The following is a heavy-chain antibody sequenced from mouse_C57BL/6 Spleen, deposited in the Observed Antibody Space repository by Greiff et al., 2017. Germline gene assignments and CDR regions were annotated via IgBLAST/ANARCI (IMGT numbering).Heavy chain of an antibody. V-gene: IGHV1-82*01. CDR3: AREGDGDWYFDV. Sequence: QVQLQQSGPELVKPGASVKISCKASGYAFSSSWMNWVKQRPGKGLEWIGRIYPGDGITNYNGKFKGKATLTADKSSSTAYMQLSSLTSEDSAVYFCAREGDGDWYFDVWGTGTTVTVAS. CDR1: GYAFSSSW. J-gene: IGHJ1*03. D-gene: IGHD3-3*01. CDR2: IYPGDGIT.